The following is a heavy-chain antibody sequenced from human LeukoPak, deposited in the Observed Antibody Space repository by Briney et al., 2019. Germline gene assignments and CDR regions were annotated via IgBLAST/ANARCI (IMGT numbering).Heavy chain of an antibody. CDR2: IYSGGST. CDR1: GFTVSSNY. Sequence: GGSLRLSCAASGFTVSSNYMSWVRQAPGKGLEWVSVIYSGGSTYYADSVKGRFTISRDNAKNSLYVQMNSLRDEDTAVYYCARDSQYAFDIWGQGTMVTVSS. V-gene: IGHV3-53*01. CDR3: ARDSQYAFDI. J-gene: IGHJ3*02.